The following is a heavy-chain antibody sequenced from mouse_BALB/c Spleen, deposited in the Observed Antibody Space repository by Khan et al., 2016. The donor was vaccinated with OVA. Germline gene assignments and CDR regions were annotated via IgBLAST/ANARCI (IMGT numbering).Heavy chain of an antibody. J-gene: IGHJ3*01. D-gene: IGHD1-1*01. Sequence: QVRLQQSGAELAKPGASVKMSCKASGYTFTSYWMHWVKQRPGQGLEWIGYINPSTGYSEYNQKFKDKATLTADKSSSTAYMQLSSLTSDDSAVYCCANHGSSSAWFAYWGQGTLVTVSA. CDR2: INPSTGYS. CDR3: ANHGSSSAWFAY. V-gene: IGHV1-7*01. CDR1: GYTFTSYW.